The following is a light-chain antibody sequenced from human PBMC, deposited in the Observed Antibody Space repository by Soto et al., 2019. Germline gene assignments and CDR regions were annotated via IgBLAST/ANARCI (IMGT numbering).Light chain of an antibody. CDR3: SSYTSSSTRV. V-gene: IGLV2-14*01. J-gene: IGLJ3*02. Sequence: QSALTQPASVSGSPGQSITISCTGTSSDVGGYNYVSWYQQHPGKAPKLMIYEVSNRPSGVSNRFSGSKSGNTASLTISRLQPEDEADYYCSSYTSSSTRVFGGGTKLTVL. CDR1: SSDVGGYNY. CDR2: EVS.